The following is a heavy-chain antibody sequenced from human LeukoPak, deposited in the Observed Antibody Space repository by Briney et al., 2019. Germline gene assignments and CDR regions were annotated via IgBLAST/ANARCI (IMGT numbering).Heavy chain of an antibody. CDR3: AREGSYYDY. Sequence: KSSETLSLTCTVSGYSISSGYYWGWIRQPPGKGLEWIGRIYTSGSTNYNPSLKNRVTMSVDTSKNQFSLKLSSVTAADTAVYYCAREGSYYDYWGQGTLVTVSS. V-gene: IGHV4-38-2*02. J-gene: IGHJ4*02. CDR2: IYTSGST. D-gene: IGHD3-10*01. CDR1: GYSISSGYY.